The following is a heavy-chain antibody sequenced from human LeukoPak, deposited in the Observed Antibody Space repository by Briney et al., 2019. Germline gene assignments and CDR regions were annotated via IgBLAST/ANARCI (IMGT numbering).Heavy chain of an antibody. CDR3: ARDNGWSADF. V-gene: IGHV3-7*03. CDR1: GFTFSRHW. Sequence: GGSLRLSCAASGFTFSRHWMYWVRQAPGKGLEWVANIKQGGSAKPYEDSVKGRFTISRDNAKNSLFLQMNSLRAEDTAVYYCARDNGWSADFWGQGTLVTVFS. CDR2: IKQGGSAK. D-gene: IGHD2-15*01. J-gene: IGHJ4*02.